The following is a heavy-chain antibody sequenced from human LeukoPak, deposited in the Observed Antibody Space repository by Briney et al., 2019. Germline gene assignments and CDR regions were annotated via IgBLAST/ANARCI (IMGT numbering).Heavy chain of an antibody. CDR1: GYTLTELS. V-gene: IGHV1-24*01. CDR2: FDPEDGET. J-gene: IGHJ3*02. D-gene: IGHD3-10*01. Sequence: ASVKVSCKVSGYTLTELSMHWVRQAPGKGLEWMGGFDPEDGETIYAQKFQGRVTMTEDTSTDTAYMELSSLRSEDTAVYYCATDPPLWFGGGGGERAFDIWGQGTMVTVSS. CDR3: ATDPPLWFGGGGGERAFDI.